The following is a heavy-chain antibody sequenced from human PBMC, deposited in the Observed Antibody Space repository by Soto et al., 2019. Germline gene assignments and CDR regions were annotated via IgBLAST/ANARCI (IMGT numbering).Heavy chain of an antibody. CDR2: INPNSGGT. CDR1: GYTFTGHY. Sequence: QVQLVQSGAEVKKPGASVKVSCKASGYTFTGHYMHWVRQAPGQGLEWMGWINPNSGGTNYAQKFQGWVTMTRDTSISTAYMELSRLRSDDTAVYYCARDSGHSSSSRYYYGMDVWGQGTTVTVSS. CDR3: ARDSGHSSSSRYYYGMDV. J-gene: IGHJ6*02. V-gene: IGHV1-2*04. D-gene: IGHD6-6*01.